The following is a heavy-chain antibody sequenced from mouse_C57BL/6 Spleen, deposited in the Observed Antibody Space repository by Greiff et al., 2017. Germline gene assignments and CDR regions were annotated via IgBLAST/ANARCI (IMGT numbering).Heavy chain of an antibody. CDR3: ARSGSSGFFDY. J-gene: IGHJ2*01. D-gene: IGHD3-2*02. Sequence: EVKLQQSGPELVKPGASVKISCKASGYTFTDYYMNWVKQSHGKSLEWIGDINPNNGGTSYNQKFKGKATLTVDKSSSTAYMELRSLTSEDSAVYYCARSGSSGFFDYWGQGTTLTVSS. CDR2: INPNNGGT. V-gene: IGHV1-26*01. CDR1: GYTFTDYY.